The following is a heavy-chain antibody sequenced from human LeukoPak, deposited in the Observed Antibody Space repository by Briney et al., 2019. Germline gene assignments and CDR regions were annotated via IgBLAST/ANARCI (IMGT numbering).Heavy chain of an antibody. J-gene: IGHJ4*02. V-gene: IGHV3-53*01. D-gene: IGHD3-22*01. CDR3: ARTYDSSGYYDY. Sequence: GGSLRLSCAASGFTFSSNYMSWVRQAPGKGLERVSVIYSGGSTYYADSVKGRFTISRDNSKNTLYLQMNSLRAEDTAVYYCARTYDSSGYYDYWGQGALVTVSS. CDR1: GFTFSSNY. CDR2: IYSGGST.